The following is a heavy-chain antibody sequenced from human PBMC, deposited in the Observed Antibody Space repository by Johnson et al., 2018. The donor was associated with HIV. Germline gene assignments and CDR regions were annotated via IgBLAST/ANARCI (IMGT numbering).Heavy chain of an antibody. D-gene: IGHD1-26*01. CDR1: GFTFSSYA. CDR2: ISSNGGST. Sequence: MMLVESGGGLVQPGGSLRLSCAASGFTFSSYAMHWVRQAPGKGLEYVSAISSNGGSTYYANSVKGRFTISRDNSKNTLYLQMGSLRAEDMAVYYCARVMGATQVMGAFDIWGQGTMVTVSS. J-gene: IGHJ3*02. V-gene: IGHV3-64*01. CDR3: ARVMGATQVMGAFDI.